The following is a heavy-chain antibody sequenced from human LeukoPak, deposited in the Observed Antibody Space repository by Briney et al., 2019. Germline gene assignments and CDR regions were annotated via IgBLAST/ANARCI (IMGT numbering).Heavy chain of an antibody. CDR2: INHNGGNT. Sequence: GGSLRLSCAASGFTFSRNWMSWVRQAPGKGLEWVSTINHNGGNTYYADSVKGRFTISRDNSKNTLYLQMNSLRAEDTAVYYCAKVYVWNEYYFDYWGQGTLVTVSS. CDR1: GFTFSRNW. CDR3: AKVYVWNEYYFDY. D-gene: IGHD1-1*01. V-gene: IGHV3-23*01. J-gene: IGHJ4*02.